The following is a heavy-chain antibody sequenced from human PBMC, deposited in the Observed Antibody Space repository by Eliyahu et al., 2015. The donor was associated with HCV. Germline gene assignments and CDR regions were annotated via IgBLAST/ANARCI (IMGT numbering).Heavy chain of an antibody. D-gene: IGHD1-26*01. CDR2: MNPNSGNT. J-gene: IGHJ4*02. Sequence: QVQLVQSGAEVKKPGASXKVSCKASGXXXXSYDINWXRQATGQGXEWMGWMNPNSGNTGYAQKFQGRVTMTRNTSISTAYMELSSLRSEDTAAYYCARGGTDENEWELLRIFDYWGQGTLVTVSS. CDR3: ARGGTDENEWELLRIFDY. V-gene: IGHV1-8*01. CDR1: GXXXXSYD.